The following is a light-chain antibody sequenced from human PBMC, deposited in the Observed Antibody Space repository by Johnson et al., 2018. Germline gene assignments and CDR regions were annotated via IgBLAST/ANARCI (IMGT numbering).Light chain of an antibody. J-gene: IGLJ1*01. CDR2: ENN. CDR1: SSNIGNNY. CDR3: GTWDSSLSAGNV. V-gene: IGLV1-51*02. Sequence: SVLTQPPSVSAAPGQKVTISCSGSSSNIGNNYVSWYQPLPGTAPKLLIYENNKRPSGIPDRFSGSKSGPSAPLGIPGLPTGDEADYYCGTWDSSLSAGNVFGTGTKVTVL.